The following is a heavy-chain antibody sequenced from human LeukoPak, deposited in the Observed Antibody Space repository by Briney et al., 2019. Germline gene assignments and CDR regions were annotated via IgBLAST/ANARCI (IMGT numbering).Heavy chain of an antibody. CDR1: GGSISSSSYY. Sequence: SETLSLTCTVSGGSISSSSYYWGWIRQPPGKGLEWIGSIYYSGSTYYNPSLKSRVTISVDTSKNQFSLKLSSVTAADTAVYYCARLQKRYYGSGNYWGQGTLVTVSS. J-gene: IGHJ4*02. CDR3: ARLQKRYYGSGNY. D-gene: IGHD3-10*01. V-gene: IGHV4-39*01. CDR2: IYYSGST.